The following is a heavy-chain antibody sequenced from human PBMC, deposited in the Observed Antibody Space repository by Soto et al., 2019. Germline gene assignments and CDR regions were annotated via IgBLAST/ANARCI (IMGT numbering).Heavy chain of an antibody. V-gene: IGHV4-59*08. CDR3: ARRGGVRGLDY. CDR1: GGSISSYY. D-gene: IGHD2-21*01. CDR2: IYYSGST. J-gene: IGHJ4*02. Sequence: QVQLQESGPGLVKPSETLSLTCTVSGGSISSYYWSWIRQPPGKGLEWIGDIYYSGSTNYNPSLKSRVTISVDTSKNQFSLKLSSVTAADPAVYYCARRGGVRGLDYWGQGTLVTVSS.